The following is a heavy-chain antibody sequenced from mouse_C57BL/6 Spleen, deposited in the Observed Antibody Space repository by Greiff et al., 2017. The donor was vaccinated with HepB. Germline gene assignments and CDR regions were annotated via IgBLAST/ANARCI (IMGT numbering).Heavy chain of an antibody. CDR3: ARWGYGSSYGFAY. CDR2: IYPGSGST. J-gene: IGHJ3*01. V-gene: IGHV1-55*01. D-gene: IGHD1-1*01. Sequence: VKLQQPGAELVKPGASVKMSCKASGYTFTSYWITWVKQRPGQGLEWIGDIYPGSGSTNYNEKFKSKATLTVDTSSSTAYMQLSSLTSEDSAVYYCARWGYGSSYGFAYWGQGTLVTVSA. CDR1: GYTFTSYW.